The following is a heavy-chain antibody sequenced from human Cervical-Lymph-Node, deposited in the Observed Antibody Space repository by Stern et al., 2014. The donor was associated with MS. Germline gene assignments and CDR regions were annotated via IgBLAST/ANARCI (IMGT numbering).Heavy chain of an antibody. V-gene: IGHV1-69*01. J-gene: IGHJ3*02. CDR2: IIPMFGTT. D-gene: IGHD3-22*01. CDR3: ARRDYYDSSGYYGDAFDI. Sequence: QVQLVQSGAEVKKPGSSVKVSCKASGGTFSSYAITWVRQAPGRGLEWMGEIIPMFGTTKYAQKFQGRVTIIADGSKTTAYMELSSLRSEDTAVYYCARRDYYDSSGYYGDAFDIWGQGTVVTVSS. CDR1: GGTFSSYA.